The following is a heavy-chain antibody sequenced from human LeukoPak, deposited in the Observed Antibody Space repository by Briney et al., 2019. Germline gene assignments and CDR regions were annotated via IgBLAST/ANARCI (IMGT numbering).Heavy chain of an antibody. D-gene: IGHD2-21*02. J-gene: IGHJ6*03. V-gene: IGHV1-69*13. CDR1: GGPFSRYT. CDR3: AREGAVVTVRGDTFYYMDV. Sequence: GASVKVSCKTSGGPFSRYTIHWVRHAPGQGLEWVGGVIAMFGTPNYAQKFQGRLTISSDEFTTTVHMELSSLRSEDTAVYFCAREGAVVTVRGDTFYYMDVWGQGTTVTVSS. CDR2: VIAMFGTP.